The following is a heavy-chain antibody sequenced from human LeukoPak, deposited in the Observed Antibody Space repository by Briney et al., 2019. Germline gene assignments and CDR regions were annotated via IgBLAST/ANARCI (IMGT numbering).Heavy chain of an antibody. Sequence: ASVKVSCEASGYTFTSYFMHWVRQAPGQGLEWMGWINCNSGDTKYTQKFQGRVTMTRDTAISTAYMEVSRLESDDTALYYCARGWKWLHSYGVNVWGQGTTVSVSS. CDR1: GYTFTSYF. V-gene: IGHV1-2*02. CDR3: ARGWKWLHSYGVNV. J-gene: IGHJ6*02. D-gene: IGHD5-24*01. CDR2: INCNSGDT.